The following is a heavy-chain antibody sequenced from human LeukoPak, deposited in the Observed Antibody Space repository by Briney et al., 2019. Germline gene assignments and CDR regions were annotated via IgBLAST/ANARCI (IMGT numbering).Heavy chain of an antibody. CDR2: ISSSGSTI. CDR3: ARDRNYYYYMDV. Sequence: GGSLRLSCAASGFTFDEYAMHWVRQAPGKGLEWVSYISSSGSTIYYADSVKGRFTISRDNAKNSLYLQMNSLRAEDTAVYYCARDRNYYYYMDVWGKGTTVTVSS. V-gene: IGHV3-11*01. J-gene: IGHJ6*03. CDR1: GFTFDEYA.